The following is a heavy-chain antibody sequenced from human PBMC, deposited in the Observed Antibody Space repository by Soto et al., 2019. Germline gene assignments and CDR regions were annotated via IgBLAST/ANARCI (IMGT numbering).Heavy chain of an antibody. Sequence: EVQLVQSGAEVKKPGESLKISCKGSGYSFTSYWIGWVRQMPGKGLEWMGIIYPGDSDTRYSPSFQGQVTISADKSISTAYLQWSSLKASDTAMYYCARRRIDSGSTRRVFGWDWFDPWGQGTLVTVSS. D-gene: IGHD3-10*01. J-gene: IGHJ5*02. CDR1: GYSFTSYW. CDR2: IYPGDSDT. CDR3: ARRRIDSGSTRRVFGWDWFDP. V-gene: IGHV5-51*03.